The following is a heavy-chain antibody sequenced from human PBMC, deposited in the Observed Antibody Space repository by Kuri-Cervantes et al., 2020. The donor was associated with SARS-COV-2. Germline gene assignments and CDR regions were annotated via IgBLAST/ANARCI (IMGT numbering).Heavy chain of an antibody. CDR3: ARHLFYNWNDEYYYYGMDV. CDR1: GYTFTGYY. D-gene: IGHD1-1*01. Sequence: ASVKVSCKASGYTFTGYYVHWVRQAPGQGLEWMGWINPNSGGTNYAQKFQGWVTMTRDTSISTAYMELSRLRSDDTAVYYCARHLFYNWNDEYYYYGMDVWGQGTTVTVSS. V-gene: IGHV1-2*04. CDR2: INPNSGGT. J-gene: IGHJ6*02.